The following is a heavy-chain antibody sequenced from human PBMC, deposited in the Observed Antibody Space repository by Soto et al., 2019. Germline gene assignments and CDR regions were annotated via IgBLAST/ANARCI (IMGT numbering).Heavy chain of an antibody. CDR1: GYTFTGYY. CDR2: INPNSGGT. J-gene: IGHJ6*02. D-gene: IGHD2-2*02. CDR3: ARDQVVVVPAAIRARYYGMDV. Sequence: ASMKVSCKASGYTFTGYYMHWVRQAPGQGLEWMGWINPNSGGTNYAQKFQGRVTMTRDTSISTAYMELSRLRSDDTAVYYCARDQVVVVPAAIRARYYGMDVWGQGTTVTVSS. V-gene: IGHV1-2*02.